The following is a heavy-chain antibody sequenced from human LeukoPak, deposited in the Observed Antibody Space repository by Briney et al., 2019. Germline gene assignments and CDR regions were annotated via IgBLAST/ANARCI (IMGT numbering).Heavy chain of an antibody. D-gene: IGHD3-9*01. CDR3: AGDSLRYFDWFLMAESNVLDY. CDR1: GFIFSNYA. J-gene: IGHJ4*02. Sequence: GTLRLSCAASGFIFSNYAMTWVRQAPGKGLEWVASIKQDGSEKYYVDSVEGRFTISRDNAKNSLYLQMNSLRAEDTAVYYCAGDSLRYFDWFLMAESNVLDYWGQGTLVTVSS. V-gene: IGHV3-7*01. CDR2: IKQDGSEK.